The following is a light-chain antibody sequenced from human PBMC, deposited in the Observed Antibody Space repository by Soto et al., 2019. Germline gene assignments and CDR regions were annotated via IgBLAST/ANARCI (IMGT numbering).Light chain of an antibody. J-gene: IGLJ3*02. Sequence: QAVVTQPPSASGTPGQRVTISCSGSSSNIGINFMYWYQQLPGTAPKLLIYMNNQRPSGVPDRFSGSKSGTSASLAISGLRSADGVVNFLATWADTLISRVFGGGPKLPVL. CDR2: MNN. CDR1: SSNIGINF. CDR3: ATWADTLISRV. V-gene: IGLV1-47*01.